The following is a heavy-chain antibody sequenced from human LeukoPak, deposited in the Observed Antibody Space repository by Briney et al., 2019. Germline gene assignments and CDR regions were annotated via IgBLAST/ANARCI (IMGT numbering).Heavy chain of an antibody. Sequence: SETLSLTCTVSGGSISSYYWSWIRQPPGKGLEWIGYIYYSGSTNYNPSLKSRVTISVDTSKNQFSLNLSSVTAADTAVYYCARQTGAAAGSFDYWGQGTLVTVSS. J-gene: IGHJ4*02. D-gene: IGHD6-13*01. CDR3: ARQTGAAAGSFDY. CDR2: IYYSGST. V-gene: IGHV4-59*08. CDR1: GGSISSYY.